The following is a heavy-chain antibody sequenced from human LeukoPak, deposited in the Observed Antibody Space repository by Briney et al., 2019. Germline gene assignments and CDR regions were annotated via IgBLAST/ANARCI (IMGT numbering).Heavy chain of an antibody. CDR3: ARATFTTTVVTQSDYYYYGMDV. V-gene: IGHV1-18*01. CDR1: GYTFTGYG. J-gene: IGHJ6*02. Sequence: ASVKVSCKASGYTFTGYGISWVRQAPGQGLEWMGWISAYNGKRNYAQKLQGRVTMTTTTSTSTAYMELRSLRSDDTAVYYCARATFTTTVVTQSDYYYYGMDVWGQGTTVTVSS. CDR2: ISAYNGKR. D-gene: IGHD4-23*01.